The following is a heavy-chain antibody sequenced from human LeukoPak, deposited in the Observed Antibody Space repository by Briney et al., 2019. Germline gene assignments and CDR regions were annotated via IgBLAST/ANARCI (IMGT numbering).Heavy chain of an antibody. V-gene: IGHV3-23*01. CDR2: ISGSGGST. Sequence: GGSLRLSCAASGFTFSSYAMSWVRQAPGKGLEWVSAISGSGGSTYYADSVKGRFTISRDNSKNTLYLQMNSLRAEDRAVYYCAKYFRLEAAAGCRFDYWGQGTLVTVSA. J-gene: IGHJ4*02. CDR3: AKYFRLEAAAGCRFDY. D-gene: IGHD6-13*01. CDR1: GFTFSSYA.